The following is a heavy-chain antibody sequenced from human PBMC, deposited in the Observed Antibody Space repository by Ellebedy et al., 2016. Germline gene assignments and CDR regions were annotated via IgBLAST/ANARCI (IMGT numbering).Heavy chain of an antibody. V-gene: IGHV3-7*01. D-gene: IGHD1-26*01. J-gene: IGHJ4*02. CDR3: ARARGSLSARIDY. CDR1: GFTFSNYL. Sequence: GESLKISXAASGFTFSNYLMSWVRQAPGKGLEWVANIKQDGSDKYYVDSVKGRFTISRDDAKNSLYLQMNTLRAEDTAVYFCARARGSLSARIDYWGQGTLVTVSS. CDR2: IKQDGSDK.